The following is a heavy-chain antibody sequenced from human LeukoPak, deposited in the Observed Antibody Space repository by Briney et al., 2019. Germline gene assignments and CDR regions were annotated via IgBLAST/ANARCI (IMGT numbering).Heavy chain of an antibody. D-gene: IGHD6-19*01. CDR2: VYPNSGGT. CDR1: AYTFTGYY. Sequence: ASVKVSCKASAYTFTGYYMHWVRQAPGQGLEWMGWVYPNSGGTNYAQKFQGRVTMTRDTSISTAYMELSRLRSDDTAVYYCARSEQFPYYMDVWGKGTTVTVSS. CDR3: ARSEQFPYYMDV. J-gene: IGHJ6*03. V-gene: IGHV1-2*02.